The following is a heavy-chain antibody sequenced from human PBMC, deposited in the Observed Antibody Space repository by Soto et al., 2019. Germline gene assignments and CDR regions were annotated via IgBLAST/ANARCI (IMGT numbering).Heavy chain of an antibody. J-gene: IGHJ4*02. CDR2: ISYDGSNK. CDR3: AKLYYYDSSGYYDY. V-gene: IGHV3-30*18. Sequence: GGSLRLSCAASGFTFSSYGMHWVRQAPGKGLEWVAVISYDGSNKYYADSVKGRFTISRDNSKNTLYLQMNSLRAEDTAVYYCAKLYYYDSSGYYDYWGQGTLVTVSS. CDR1: GFTFSSYG. D-gene: IGHD3-22*01.